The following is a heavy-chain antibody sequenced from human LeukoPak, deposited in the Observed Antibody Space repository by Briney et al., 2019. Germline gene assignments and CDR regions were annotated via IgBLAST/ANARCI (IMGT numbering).Heavy chain of an antibody. V-gene: IGHV4-34*01. D-gene: IGHD3-10*01. CDR1: GGSFSGYY. Sequence: SETLSLTCAVYGGSFSGYYWSWIRQLPGKGLEWIGEINHSGSTNYNPSLKSRVTISVDTSKNQFSLKLSSETAADTAVYYCARGRARITMVRGVPFDAFDIWGQGTMVTVSS. CDR3: ARGRARITMVRGVPFDAFDI. CDR2: INHSGST. J-gene: IGHJ3*02.